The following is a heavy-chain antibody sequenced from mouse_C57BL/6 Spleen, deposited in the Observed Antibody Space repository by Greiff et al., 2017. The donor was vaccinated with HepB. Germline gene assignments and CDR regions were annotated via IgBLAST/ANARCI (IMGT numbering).Heavy chain of an antibody. V-gene: IGHV14-3*01. D-gene: IGHD1-1*01. CDR3: ARGDYYGSSYWYFDV. Sequence: EVQLQESVAELVRPGASVKLSCTASGFNIKNTYMHWVKQRPEQGLEWIGRIDPANGNTKYAPKFQGKATITADTSSNTAYLQLSSLTSEDTAIYYCARGDYYGSSYWYFDVWGTGTTVTVSS. CDR1: GFNIKNTY. J-gene: IGHJ1*03. CDR2: IDPANGNT.